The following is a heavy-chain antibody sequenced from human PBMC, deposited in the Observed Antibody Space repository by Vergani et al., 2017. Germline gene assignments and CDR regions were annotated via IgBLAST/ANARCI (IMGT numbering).Heavy chain of an antibody. J-gene: IGHJ4*02. V-gene: IGHV3-7*03. Sequence: EVRLVESGGGLVQPGGSLRLSCSPSGFIFSDYWMTWVRKAPGRGLEWVANINSHGTKTDYMPSMSGRFTISRDNTQNSLHLQISSLTVEDTAVYYCARAGVRAGFDFWGQGTLVTVSS. CDR2: INSHGTKT. CDR3: ARAGVRAGFDF. CDR1: GFIFSDYW. D-gene: IGHD2-8*01.